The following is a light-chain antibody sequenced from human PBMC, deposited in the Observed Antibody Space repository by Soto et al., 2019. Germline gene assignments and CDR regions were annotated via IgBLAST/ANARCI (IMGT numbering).Light chain of an antibody. J-gene: IGKJ1*01. CDR1: QGVRDY. CDR2: SAS. Sequence: DIQMTQSPSSLSASVGDRVTITCRASQGVRDYLGWFQQTTGKAPKRLIYSASSLQTGVPSRFSGSGSGTEFTLTISSLQPEDCATYYCLQYFSYPVTFGQGTRVEIK. CDR3: LQYFSYPVT. V-gene: IGKV1-17*01.